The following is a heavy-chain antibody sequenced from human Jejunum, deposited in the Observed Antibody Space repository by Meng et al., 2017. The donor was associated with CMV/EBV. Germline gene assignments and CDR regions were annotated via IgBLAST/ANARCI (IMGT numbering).Heavy chain of an antibody. Sequence: LKISCAAAGFAVSTYWMDWVRQAPGKGLEWVANIKKDGGEKYYVDSVEGRFTISRDNAKNSLYLQMNSLRAEDTAVYYCARSLDYWGQGTLVTVSS. J-gene: IGHJ4*02. CDR3: ARSLDY. CDR2: IKKDGGEK. CDR1: GFAVSTYW. V-gene: IGHV3-7*01.